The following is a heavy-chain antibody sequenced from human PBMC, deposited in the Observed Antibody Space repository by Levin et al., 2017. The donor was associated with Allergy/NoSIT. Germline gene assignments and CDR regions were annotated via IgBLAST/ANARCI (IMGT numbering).Heavy chain of an antibody. V-gene: IGHV3-23*01. D-gene: IGHD3-3*01. CDR3: AGQYDFRPPYYFDY. CDR2: ISGSGGST. J-gene: IGHJ4*02. Sequence: RAGGSLRLSCAASGFTFSSYAMSWVRQAPGKGLEWVSAISGSGGSTYYADSVKGRFTISRDNSKNTLYLQMNSLRAEDTAVYYCAGQYDFRPPYYFDYWGQGTLVTVSS. CDR1: GFTFSSYA.